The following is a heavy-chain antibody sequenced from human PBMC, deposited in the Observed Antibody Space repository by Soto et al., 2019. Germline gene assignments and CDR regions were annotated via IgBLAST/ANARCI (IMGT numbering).Heavy chain of an antibody. CDR3: ARVSVTIFGVVMGHYYYAMEV. D-gene: IGHD3-3*01. CDR1: VVSFSDYH. J-gene: IGHJ6*02. Sequence: SETLSLTCAFYVVSFSDYHWSCIRHPPGKWLEWIGEINHGGSTKYNPSLKSRVTISKDTSKKQVSLKLTSVTAADTAVYYCARVSVTIFGVVMGHYYYAMEVWGQGTTVTVSS. V-gene: IGHV4-34*01. CDR2: INHGGST.